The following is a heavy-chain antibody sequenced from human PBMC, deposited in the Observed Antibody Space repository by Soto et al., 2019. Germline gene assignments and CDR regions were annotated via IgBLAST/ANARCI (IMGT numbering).Heavy chain of an antibody. CDR1: GFTFSSYA. CDR3: AKGARFGELSHWFDP. Sequence: GGSLRLSCAASGFTFSSYAMSWVRQAPGKGLEWVSAISGSGGSTYYADSVKGRFTISRDNSKNTLYMQMNSLRAEDKGVYYCAKGARFGELSHWFDPWGQGTLVTVSS. J-gene: IGHJ5*02. V-gene: IGHV3-23*01. CDR2: ISGSGGST. D-gene: IGHD3-10*01.